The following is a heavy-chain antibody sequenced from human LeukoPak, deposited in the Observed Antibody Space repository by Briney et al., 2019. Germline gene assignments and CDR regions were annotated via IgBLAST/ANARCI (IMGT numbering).Heavy chain of an antibody. Sequence: PSETLSLTCTVSGGSISGYYWSWIRQPPGKGLEWIGYIYYSGTTDYSPSLRSRVTMSLDTSKNQFSLKLSSVTTADTAVYYCAKSKQLAPWDYWGQGTLVTVSS. V-gene: IGHV4-59*01. J-gene: IGHJ4*02. CDR2: IYYSGTT. D-gene: IGHD1-1*01. CDR1: GGSISGYY. CDR3: AKSKQLAPWDY.